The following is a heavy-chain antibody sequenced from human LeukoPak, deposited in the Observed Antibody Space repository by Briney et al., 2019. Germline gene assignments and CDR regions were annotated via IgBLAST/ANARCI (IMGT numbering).Heavy chain of an antibody. Sequence: PGGSLRLSCAASGFTLTSYAMSWVRQAPGKGLEWVSYISSSSSTIYYADSVKGRFTISRDNAKNSLYLQMNSLRAEDTAVYYCARDPGGYYLDYWGQGTLVTVSS. CDR1: GFTLTSYA. V-gene: IGHV3-48*01. CDR2: ISSSSSTI. D-gene: IGHD2-8*02. J-gene: IGHJ4*02. CDR3: ARDPGGYYLDY.